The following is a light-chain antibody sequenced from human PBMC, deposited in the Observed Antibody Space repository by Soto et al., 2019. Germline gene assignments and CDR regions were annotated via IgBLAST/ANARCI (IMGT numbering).Light chain of an antibody. CDR3: QQLNSYPLS. CDR2: GAH. CDR1: QDISSY. Sequence: DIQLTHSPSLLSASVGDRVTITCRASQDISSYLAWYQQKPGRAPELLIHGAHSLHSGVPSRFSGSGSGTEFSLTISSLQPEDFATYYCQQLNSYPLSFGGGTKV. J-gene: IGKJ4*01. V-gene: IGKV1-9*01.